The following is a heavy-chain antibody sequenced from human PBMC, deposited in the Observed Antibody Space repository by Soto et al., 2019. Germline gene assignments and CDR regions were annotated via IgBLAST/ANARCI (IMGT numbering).Heavy chain of an antibody. CDR2: IYHGGTT. D-gene: IGHD3-16*01. CDR1: GASIGSADW. J-gene: IGHJ4*02. CDR3: ARDFKAPNDAWAFDY. Sequence: QVQLQESGPGLVMPSGTLSLTCAVAGASIGSADWWNWVRQPPGKGLEWIGEIYHGGTTIYNPSLKGRVTISVDESKNRFSLKLTSVTAADTAVYYCARDFKAPNDAWAFDYWGQGTLVTVSS. V-gene: IGHV4-4*02.